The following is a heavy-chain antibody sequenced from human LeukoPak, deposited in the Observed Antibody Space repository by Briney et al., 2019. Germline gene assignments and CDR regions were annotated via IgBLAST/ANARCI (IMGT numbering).Heavy chain of an antibody. J-gene: IGHJ4*02. D-gene: IGHD2-15*01. CDR2: YNPEDGET. CDR1: GYTLTELS. Sequence: ASVKVSCKVSGYTLTELSMHWVRQAPGKGLEWMGGYNPEDGETIYAQKFQGRVTITEDTSTDTAYMELSSLRSEDTAVYYCATGLYCSGGTCYSHYWGQGTLVTVSS. V-gene: IGHV1-24*01. CDR3: ATGLYCSGGTCYSHY.